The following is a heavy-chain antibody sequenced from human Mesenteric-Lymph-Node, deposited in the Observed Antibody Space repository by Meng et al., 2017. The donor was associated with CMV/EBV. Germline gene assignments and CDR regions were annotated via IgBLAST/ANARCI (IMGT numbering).Heavy chain of an antibody. D-gene: IGHD2-2*01. Sequence: SGFTFSNAWMRWVRQAPGKGLEWVGRIKSKTDGGTTDYAAPVKGRFTISRDDSKNTLYLQMNSLKTEDTAVYYCTGRLYCSSTSCPPWGQGTLVTVSS. CDR1: GFTFSNAW. V-gene: IGHV3-15*01. CDR2: IKSKTDGGTT. J-gene: IGHJ5*02. CDR3: TGRLYCSSTSCPP.